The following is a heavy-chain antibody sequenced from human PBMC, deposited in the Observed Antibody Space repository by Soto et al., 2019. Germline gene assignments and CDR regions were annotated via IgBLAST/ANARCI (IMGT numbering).Heavy chain of an antibody. CDR2: SSSIDGSV. V-gene: IGHV3-23*01. D-gene: IGHD4-17*01. Sequence: PGVSLRLAFVASGFTFSSYAMSWFRQAPGKGLEWVSASSSIDGSVYYADSVRGRFTISRDNSKNMVYLQMNSLRAEDTAVYYSPNRINDRALSTGTTTTRPHYYDYRSQGTPEIVSS. J-gene: IGHJ4*02. CDR3: PNRINDRALSTGTTTTRPHYYDY. CDR1: GFTFSSYA.